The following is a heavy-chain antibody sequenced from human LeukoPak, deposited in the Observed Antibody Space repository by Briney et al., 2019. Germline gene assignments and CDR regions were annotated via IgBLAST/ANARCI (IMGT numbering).Heavy chain of an antibody. CDR1: GGSISSYY. CDR3: VRDRYYDYVWGSYRPYNWFDP. Sequence: SETLSLTCTVSGGSISSYYWSWIRQPPGKGLEWIGYIYYSGSTNYNPSLKSRVTISVDTSKNQFSLKLSSVTAADTAVYYCVRDRYYDYVWGSYRPYNWFDPWGQGTLVTVSS. V-gene: IGHV4-59*01. J-gene: IGHJ5*02. CDR2: IYYSGST. D-gene: IGHD3-16*02.